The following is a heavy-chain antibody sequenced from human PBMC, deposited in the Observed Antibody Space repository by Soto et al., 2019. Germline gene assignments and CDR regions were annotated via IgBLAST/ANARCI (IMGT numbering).Heavy chain of an antibody. CDR2: INKDGSGK. Sequence: PGGSLRLSCAASGFPFSNQWMSWVRQAPGKGLEWVAKINKDGSGKSYVDSVKGRFTISRDNARNSLFLQMDSLRVEDTALYHCVRDVGWSFDNWGQGTLVTVSS. D-gene: IGHD3-3*01. V-gene: IGHV3-7*01. CDR1: GFPFSNQW. J-gene: IGHJ4*02. CDR3: VRDVGWSFDN.